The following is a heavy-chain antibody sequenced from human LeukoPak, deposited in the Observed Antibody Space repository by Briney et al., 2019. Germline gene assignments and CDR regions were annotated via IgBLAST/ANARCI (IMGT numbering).Heavy chain of an antibody. J-gene: IGHJ3*02. Sequence: PSETLSLTCTVSGGSVSSHYWSWIRQPPGKGLEWIGYVYCTGSTNYKPSLKNRVTISVDTSTNQFSLKVTSVTAADTAVYYCARSDDAFDIWGQGTMVTVSS. V-gene: IGHV4-59*02. CDR1: GGSVSSHY. CDR3: ARSDDAFDI. CDR2: VYCTGST.